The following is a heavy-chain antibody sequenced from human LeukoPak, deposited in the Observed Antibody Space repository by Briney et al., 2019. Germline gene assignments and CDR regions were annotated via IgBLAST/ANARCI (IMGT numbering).Heavy chain of an antibody. V-gene: IGHV3-74*01. CDR2: INGDGTIT. J-gene: IGHJ4*02. CDR3: ATGNYYDSRGYYTFGH. D-gene: IGHD3-22*01. Sequence: GGSLRLSCAASEFTFDKYWMRWVRQAPGKGLGWGSRINGDGTITSYADSVKGAFIISRDNAKNTLYLQVSSLRAEDTAVYYCATGNYYDSRGYYTFGHWGQGTLVTVSS. CDR1: EFTFDKYW.